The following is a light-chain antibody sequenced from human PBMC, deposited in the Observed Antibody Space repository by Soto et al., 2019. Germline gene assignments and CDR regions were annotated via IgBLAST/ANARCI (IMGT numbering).Light chain of an antibody. V-gene: IGKV3-11*01. J-gene: IGKJ1*01. CDR3: QQRGNWPPT. CDR2: DTS. Sequence: EIVLTQSPATLSLSPGERATLSCRASQNINNYLVWYQFKPGQAPRLLIYDTSNRATGIPARFSGSGSGTDFTLAISSLEPEDFAIYYCQQRGNWPPTFGQGTKVEVK. CDR1: QNINNY.